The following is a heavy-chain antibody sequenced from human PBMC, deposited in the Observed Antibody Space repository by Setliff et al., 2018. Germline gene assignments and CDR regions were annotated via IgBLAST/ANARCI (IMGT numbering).Heavy chain of an antibody. V-gene: IGHV3-15*05. J-gene: IGHJ4*02. D-gene: IGHD1-26*01. Sequence: GGSLRLSCAASGFTFSNAWMSWVRQAPGKGLEWVGRIKSNVDFGTTDYAAPVKGRFTISRDDSRNTLYLQMNSLRAEDTALYYCAKDIRATAVGYFDYWGQGTLVTVSS. CDR2: IKSNVDFGTT. CDR3: AKDIRATAVGYFDY. CDR1: GFTFSNAW.